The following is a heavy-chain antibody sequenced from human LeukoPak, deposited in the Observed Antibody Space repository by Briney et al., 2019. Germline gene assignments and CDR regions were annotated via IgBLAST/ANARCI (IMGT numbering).Heavy chain of an antibody. V-gene: IGHV3-7*01. J-gene: IGHJ4*02. Sequence: GGSLRLSCAASGFNYSDYWQTWARQAPGRGLEWVANIKEDGSRKYYVDSVKGRFTISIDNAKNSQYLQMNSLRVEDTAVYYCARMCRLDDRGEGTLVTVSS. CDR1: GFNYSDYW. D-gene: IGHD5/OR15-5a*01. CDR2: IKEDGSRK. CDR3: ARMCRLDD.